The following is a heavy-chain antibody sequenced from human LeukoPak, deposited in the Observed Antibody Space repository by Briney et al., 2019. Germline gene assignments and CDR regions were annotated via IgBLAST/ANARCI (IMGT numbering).Heavy chain of an antibody. CDR1: GYSINSGYY. CDR2: IYYNGST. D-gene: IGHD3-9*01. V-gene: IGHV4-38-2*02. CDR3: ARGVGHYDILTGYYPPGDWFDP. Sequence: SETLSLTCTVSGYSINSGYYWSWIRQPPGKRLEWIGSIYYNGSTYSNPTLKSRLTISVDTSKNQISLNLTSVTAADAAVYYWARGVGHYDILTGYYPPGDWFDPWAREPWSPSPQ. J-gene: IGHJ5*02.